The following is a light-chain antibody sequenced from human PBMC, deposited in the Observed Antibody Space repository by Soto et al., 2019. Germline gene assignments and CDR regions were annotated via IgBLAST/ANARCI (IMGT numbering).Light chain of an antibody. CDR3: QQHDTVPLT. CDR2: DAS. Sequence: AIQLTQSPSSLSASVGDRVTISCRASQGIKSALVWYQQKPGKSPKLMVYDASSLEGGVPSRFSGSGSGTDFTLTISSLQPEDLATYYCQQHDTVPLTFGGGTKVEIK. V-gene: IGKV1-13*02. J-gene: IGKJ4*01. CDR1: QGIKSA.